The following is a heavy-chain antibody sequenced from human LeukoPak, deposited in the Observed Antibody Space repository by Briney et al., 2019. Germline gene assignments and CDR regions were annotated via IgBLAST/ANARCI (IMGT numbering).Heavy chain of an antibody. V-gene: IGHV4-61*01. J-gene: IGHJ5*02. CDR2: IYYSGST. CDR1: GGSVSSGSYY. D-gene: IGHD6-6*01. Sequence: NPSETLSLTCTVSGGSVSSGSYYWSWIRQPPGKGLEWIGYIYYSGSTNYNPSLKSRVTISVDTSKNQFSLKLSSVTAADTAVYYCARDRGGYSSSGFDPWGQGTLVTVSS. CDR3: ARDRGGYSSSGFDP.